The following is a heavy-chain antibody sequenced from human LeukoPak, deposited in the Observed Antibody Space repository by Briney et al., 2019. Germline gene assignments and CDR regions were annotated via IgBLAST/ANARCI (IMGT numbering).Heavy chain of an antibody. D-gene: IGHD3-22*01. CDR2: MSGSGGFT. V-gene: IGHV3-23*01. Sequence: PGRSLRLSCAASGFTFSSYAMSWVRQAPGKGLEWVSGMSGSGGFTYYADSVKGRFTISRDNSKNTLYLQMNSLRAEDTAVYYCAKDLHYYESSGYCFDYWGQGTLVTVSS. CDR3: AKDLHYYESSGYCFDY. J-gene: IGHJ4*02. CDR1: GFTFSSYA.